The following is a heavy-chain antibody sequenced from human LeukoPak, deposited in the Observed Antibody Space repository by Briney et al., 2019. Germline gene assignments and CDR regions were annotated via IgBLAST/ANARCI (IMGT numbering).Heavy chain of an antibody. CDR2: IYYSGST. J-gene: IGHJ4*02. D-gene: IGHD6-13*01. CDR3: ASHSSSWYYFDY. V-gene: IGHV4-39*01. CDR1: GGSISSYY. Sequence: SETLSLTCTVSGGSISSYYWSWIRQPPGKGLEWIGSIYYSGSTYYNPSLKSRVTISVDTSKNQFSLKLSSVTAADTAVYYCASHSSSWYYFDYWGQGTLVTVSS.